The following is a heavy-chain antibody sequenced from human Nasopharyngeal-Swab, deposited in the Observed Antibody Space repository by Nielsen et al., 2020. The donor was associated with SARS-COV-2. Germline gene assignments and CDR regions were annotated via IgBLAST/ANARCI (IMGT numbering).Heavy chain of an antibody. CDR2: ISSSSYI. V-gene: IGHV3-21*01. CDR1: GLTFNNYN. J-gene: IGHJ6*02. CDR3: ARDGLDYDFWSAYFMDV. D-gene: IGHD3-3*01. Sequence: GGSLRLSCAASGLTFNNYNFNWVRQAPGKGLEWVSSISSSSYIYYADSVKGRFTISRDNAKNSLYLQMNSLRAEDTAVYYCARDGLDYDFWSAYFMDVWGQGTTVTVSS.